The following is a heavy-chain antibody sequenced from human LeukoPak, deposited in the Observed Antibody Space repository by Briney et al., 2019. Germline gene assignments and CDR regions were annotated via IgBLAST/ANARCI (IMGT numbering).Heavy chain of an antibody. Sequence: GRSLRLSCAASGFTFSSYGMHWVRQAPGKGLEWVAVISYDGSNKYYADSVKGRFTISRDNSKNTLYLQMNSLRAEDTAVYYCARDPGFSGTQRGEYWGQGTLVTVSS. V-gene: IGHV3-30*03. J-gene: IGHJ4*02. CDR2: ISYDGSNK. CDR3: ARDPGFSGTQRGEY. D-gene: IGHD3/OR15-3a*01. CDR1: GFTFSSYG.